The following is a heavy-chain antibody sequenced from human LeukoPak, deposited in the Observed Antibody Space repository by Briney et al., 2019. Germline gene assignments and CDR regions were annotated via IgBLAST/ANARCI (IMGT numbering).Heavy chain of an antibody. CDR3: ARDNYYDTSAFDI. D-gene: IGHD3-22*01. CDR1: GFTVSSNY. Sequence: GGSLRLSCAASGFTVSSNYMSWVRQAPGKGLEWVSLIYSGGDTYYADSVKGRVTISRDNSKNTLYLQMNSLRAEDTAVYYCARDNYYDTSAFDIWGQGTMVTVSS. J-gene: IGHJ3*02. CDR2: IYSGGDT. V-gene: IGHV3-53*01.